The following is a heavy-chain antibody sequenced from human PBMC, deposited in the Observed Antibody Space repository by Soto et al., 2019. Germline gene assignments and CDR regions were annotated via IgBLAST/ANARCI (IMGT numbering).Heavy chain of an antibody. CDR2: ISGDGIST. D-gene: IGHD3-22*01. V-gene: IGHV3-74*01. Sequence: HPGGSLRLSCAASGFTFSSYWMHWVRQAPGKGLMWVSRISGDGISTNYADSVKGRFTISRDNAKNTLYLQMSSLRAEDTAVYYCTPIDYYDSVWGQGTLVTVSS. CDR1: GFTFSSYW. CDR3: TPIDYYDSV. J-gene: IGHJ4*02.